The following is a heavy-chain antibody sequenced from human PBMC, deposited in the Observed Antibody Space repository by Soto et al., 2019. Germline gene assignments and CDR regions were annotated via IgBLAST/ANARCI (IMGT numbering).Heavy chain of an antibody. V-gene: IGHV1-3*01. Sequence: QVQLVQSGAEVKKPGASVKVSCKASGYTFTSYAMHWVRQAPGQRLEWMGWINAGNGNTKYSQKFQGRVTITRDTSATTAYMELSSLRSEDTAAYYCASPSGPGYFDYWGQGTLVTVSS. CDR1: GYTFTSYA. CDR2: INAGNGNT. J-gene: IGHJ4*02. D-gene: IGHD3-10*01. CDR3: ASPSGPGYFDY.